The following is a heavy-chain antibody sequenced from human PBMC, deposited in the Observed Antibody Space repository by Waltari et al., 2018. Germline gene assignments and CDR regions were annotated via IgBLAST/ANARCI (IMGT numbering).Heavy chain of an antibody. CDR2: LNPEDDET. V-gene: IGHV1-24*01. D-gene: IGHD2-15*01. Sequence: QVQLVQSGAEVKKPGASVKVSCKVSGYTITELSIDWVRKAPGKGLEWMGTLNPEDDETIFAQKFQGRVTMTEDTSTDTAYMELSSLRSEDTAVYYCATGLSVVVGFDYWGQGTLVTVSS. CDR1: GYTITELS. J-gene: IGHJ4*02. CDR3: ATGLSVVVGFDY.